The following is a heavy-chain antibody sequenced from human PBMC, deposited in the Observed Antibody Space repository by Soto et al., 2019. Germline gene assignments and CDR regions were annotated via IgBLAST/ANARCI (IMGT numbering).Heavy chain of an antibody. J-gene: IGHJ3*02. Sequence: EVQLVESGGGLVQPGGSLRLSCAASGFTFSSYEMNWVRQAPGKGLEWVSYISSSGSTIYYADSVKGRFTISRDNAKNSLYLQMNRLRAEDTAVYYCARDPPYDSSGYYQRAFDIWGQGTMVTVSS. V-gene: IGHV3-48*03. D-gene: IGHD3-22*01. CDR2: ISSSGSTI. CDR1: GFTFSSYE. CDR3: ARDPPYDSSGYYQRAFDI.